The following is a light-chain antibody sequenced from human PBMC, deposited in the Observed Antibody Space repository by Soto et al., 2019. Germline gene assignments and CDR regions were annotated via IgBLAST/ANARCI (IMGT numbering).Light chain of an antibody. CDR3: QQYDDWLRLT. J-gene: IGKJ4*01. CDR2: GAS. Sequence: ETVMTQSPGTLSVSPGDRATLSCRARQSLTNPYIAWYQQKPGQAPRLLIFGASSRATGVPARFSGSGSGTEFNLTISSLQSEDFAVYFCQQYDDWLRLTFGGGTKVDIK. V-gene: IGKV3D-15*01. CDR1: QSLTNPY.